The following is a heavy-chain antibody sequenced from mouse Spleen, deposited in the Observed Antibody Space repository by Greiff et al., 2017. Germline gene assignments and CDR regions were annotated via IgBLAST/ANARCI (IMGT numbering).Heavy chain of an antibody. D-gene: IGHD1-1*01. CDR1: GFTFSSYG. V-gene: IGHV5-6*01. CDR2: ISSGGSYT. J-gene: IGHJ4*01. Sequence: EVQLVESGGDLVKPGGSLKLSCAASGFTFSSYGMSWVRQTPDKRLEWVATISSGGSYTYYPDSVKGRFTISRDNAKNTLYLQMSSLKSEDTAMYYCASTVVAPYAMDYWGQGTSVTVSS. CDR3: ASTVVAPYAMDY.